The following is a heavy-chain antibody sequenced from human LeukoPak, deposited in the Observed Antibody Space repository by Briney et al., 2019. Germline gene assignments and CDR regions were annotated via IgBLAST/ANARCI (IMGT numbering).Heavy chain of an antibody. Sequence: PRGSLRLSCAASPFIFTYYAIHWVGQAPGKGLKWVTSLSYDGGDKHYADSVKGRFTVSRDSSKNTVYLQMNGLTTADTAVYHCGKDLAGGALDVWGQGTTVTVS. J-gene: IGHJ6*02. CDR2: LSYDGGDK. D-gene: IGHD4/OR15-4a*01. CDR1: PFIFTYYA. CDR3: GKDLAGGALDV. V-gene: IGHV3-30-3*01.